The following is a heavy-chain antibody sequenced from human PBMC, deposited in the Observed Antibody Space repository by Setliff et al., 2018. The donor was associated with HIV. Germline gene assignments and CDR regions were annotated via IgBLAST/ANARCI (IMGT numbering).Heavy chain of an antibody. CDR2: ICYSATT. CDR3: AKGGASSHWLGP. Sequence: SETLSLTCTVSGGSIGSYCWSWIRQPPGKGLEWIGTICYSATTNYNPSLKNRVAISVDTSKNQFSLKLTSATPADTAIYHCAKGGASSHWLGPWGQGTLVTVS. J-gene: IGHJ5*02. V-gene: IGHV4-59*01. CDR1: GGSIGSYC. D-gene: IGHD3-16*01.